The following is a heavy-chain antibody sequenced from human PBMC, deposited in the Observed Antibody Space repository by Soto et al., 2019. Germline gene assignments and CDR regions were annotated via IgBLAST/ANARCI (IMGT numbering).Heavy chain of an antibody. CDR2: ISVSGGST. Sequence: EVQLLESGGDLVQPGGSLRLSCAASGFTFSNSAMSWVRQAPGKGLEWVSAISVSGGSTYYADSVKARFTISSNNSKNTVYLQMNSLRAEDTAVYYCAKVVTIPATIRAGDYWGQGTLVTVSS. CDR3: AKVVTIPATIRAGDY. CDR1: GFTFSNSA. J-gene: IGHJ4*02. V-gene: IGHV3-23*01. D-gene: IGHD6-25*01.